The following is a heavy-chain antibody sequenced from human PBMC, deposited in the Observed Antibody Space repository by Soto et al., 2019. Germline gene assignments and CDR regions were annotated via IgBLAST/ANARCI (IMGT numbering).Heavy chain of an antibody. CDR2: FDPEDGET. CDR1: GYTLTELS. CDR3: ATVSSTSKNWFDP. D-gene: IGHD2-2*01. V-gene: IGHV1-24*01. J-gene: IGHJ5*02. Sequence: GASVKVSCKVSGYTLTELSMHWVRQAPGKGLEWMGGFDPEDGETIYAQKFQGRVTMTEDTSTDTAYMELSSPRSEDTAVYYCATVSSTSKNWFDPWGQGTLVTAPQ.